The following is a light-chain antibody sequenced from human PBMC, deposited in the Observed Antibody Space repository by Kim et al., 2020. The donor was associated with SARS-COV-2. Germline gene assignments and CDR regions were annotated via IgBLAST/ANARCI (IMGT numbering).Light chain of an antibody. Sequence: DIQMTQSPSTLSASIGDRVTITCRASERISKWLAWYQQKPGKAPNLLIYKASSLKSGVPSRFSGTGSGTDFTLTISSLQPDDSATYFCQQYNSDPYTFGQGTKLEIK. CDR2: KAS. CDR3: QQYNSDPYT. J-gene: IGKJ2*01. V-gene: IGKV1-5*03. CDR1: ERISKW.